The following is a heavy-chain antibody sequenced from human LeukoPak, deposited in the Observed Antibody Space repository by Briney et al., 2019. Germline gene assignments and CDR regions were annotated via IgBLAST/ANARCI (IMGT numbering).Heavy chain of an antibody. Sequence: GGSLRLSCAASGSGFIFSNYGMRWVRQAPGKGLEWVSAISGSGGSTYYADSVKGRFTISRDNSKNTLYLQMNSLRAEDTAIYYCARDKAVGPTLFDYWGQGTLVTVSS. D-gene: IGHD1-26*01. CDR1: GSGFIFSNYG. J-gene: IGHJ4*02. V-gene: IGHV3-23*01. CDR2: ISGSGGST. CDR3: ARDKAVGPTLFDY.